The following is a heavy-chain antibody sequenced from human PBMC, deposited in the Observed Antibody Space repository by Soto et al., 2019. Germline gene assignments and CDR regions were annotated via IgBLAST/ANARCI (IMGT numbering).Heavy chain of an antibody. CDR2: IIPILGIA. J-gene: IGHJ5*02. V-gene: IGHV1-69*02. Sequence: QVQLVQSGAEVKKPGSSVKVSCKASGGTFSSYTISWVRQAPGQGLEWMGRIIPILGIANYAQKFQGRVTITADKSTSTAYIELSSLRSEDTAVYYCARNGILATIYSDWFDPWGQGTLVTVSS. D-gene: IGHD5-12*01. CDR3: ARNGILATIYSDWFDP. CDR1: GGTFSSYT.